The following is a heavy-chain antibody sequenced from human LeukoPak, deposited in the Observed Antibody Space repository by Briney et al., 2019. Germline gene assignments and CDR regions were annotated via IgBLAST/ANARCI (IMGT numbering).Heavy chain of an antibody. V-gene: IGHV4-59*01. Sequence: SETLSLTCTVSGGSISSYYWSWIRQPPGKGLEWIGYIYYSGSTNYNPSLKSRVTISVDTSKNQFSLKLSSVTAADTAVYYCARVTIFGVVLDALDIWGQGTMVTVSS. CDR2: IYYSGST. CDR1: GGSISSYY. CDR3: ARVTIFGVVLDALDI. D-gene: IGHD3-3*01. J-gene: IGHJ3*02.